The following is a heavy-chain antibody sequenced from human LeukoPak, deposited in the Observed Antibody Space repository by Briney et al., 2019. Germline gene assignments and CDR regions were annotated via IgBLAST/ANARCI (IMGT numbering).Heavy chain of an antibody. V-gene: IGHV3-48*01. CDR3: ARISWGSGYAQLDY. CDR1: GFTFSTYG. CDR2: ISSSTTII. Sequence: GGSLRLSCAASGFTFSTYGMNWVRQAPGKGLEWVSYISSSTTIIYYASSVKGRFTISRDNAKNSLYLQMNSLRAEDTAVYYCARISWGSGYAQLDYWGQGTLVTVSS. J-gene: IGHJ4*02. D-gene: IGHD3-22*01.